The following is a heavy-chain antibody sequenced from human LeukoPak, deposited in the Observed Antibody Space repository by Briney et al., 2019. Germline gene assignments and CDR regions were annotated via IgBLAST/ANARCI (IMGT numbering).Heavy chain of an antibody. CDR2: ISSSSDYI. CDR1: GFTFSSYN. D-gene: IGHD2/OR15-2a*01. Sequence: SGGSLRLSCAASGFTFSSYNMNWVRQAPGKGLEWVSSISSSSDYIYYADSVKGRFTISRDNAKNSLYLQMKSLRAEDTAVYYCARGKTSQNIVTRKTYNWFDPWGQGTLVTVSS. V-gene: IGHV3-21*01. J-gene: IGHJ5*02. CDR3: ARGKTSQNIVTRKTYNWFDP.